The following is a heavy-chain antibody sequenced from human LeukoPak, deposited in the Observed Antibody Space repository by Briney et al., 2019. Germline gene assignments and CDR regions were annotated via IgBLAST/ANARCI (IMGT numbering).Heavy chain of an antibody. CDR3: ARGAYGDK. CDR1: GYTLTSYG. V-gene: IGHV1-18*01. Sequence: ASVKVCCEASGYTLTSYGINWMRQAPGQGLEWMGWNSTQSGNTNYAQKVQGRLTLTTDRSTNTAYMELRSLRSDDTAVYYCARGAYGDKWGQGTMVTVSS. J-gene: IGHJ4*02. D-gene: IGHD4-17*01. CDR2: NSTQSGNT.